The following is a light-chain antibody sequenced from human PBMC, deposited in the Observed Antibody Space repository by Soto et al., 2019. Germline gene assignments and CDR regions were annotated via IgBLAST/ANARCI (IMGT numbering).Light chain of an antibody. Sequence: QSVLTQPPSASGTPGQRVTISCSGSTSNIGSKTVSWYQQLPGLAPRVLIYNNNERPSGVPDRFSGSKSGTSASLAISGLQSEDEADYYCATWDDSLPAVFGGGTKVTVL. J-gene: IGLJ2*01. CDR3: ATWDDSLPAV. V-gene: IGLV1-44*01. CDR1: TSNIGSKT. CDR2: NNN.